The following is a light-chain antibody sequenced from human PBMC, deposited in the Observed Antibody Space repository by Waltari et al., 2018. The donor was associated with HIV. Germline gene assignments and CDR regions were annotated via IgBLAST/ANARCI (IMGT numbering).Light chain of an antibody. Sequence: SYELTQPPSVSVSPGQTATITCSGDPLSGQYPYWYQQRPGQAPVAITYKDTERPSGIPERFSGSSSGKTVTLIISEAQTEDEADYYCQSADSSGGFRVFGGGTRLSVL. CDR2: KDT. J-gene: IGLJ3*02. CDR3: QSADSSGGFRV. V-gene: IGLV3-25*03. CDR1: PLSGQY.